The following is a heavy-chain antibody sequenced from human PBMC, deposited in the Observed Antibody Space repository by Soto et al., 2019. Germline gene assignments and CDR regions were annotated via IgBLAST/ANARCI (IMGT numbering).Heavy chain of an antibody. Sequence: EVQLLESGGGLVQPGGSLRLSCAASGFTFSSYAMSWVRQAPGKGLEWVSAISGSGGSTYYADSVKGRFTISRDNTKNTLDLQMNGVRAEDTAVYYFAKDLYSSGWYGEIDFDYWGQGTLVTVSS. CDR3: AKDLYSSGWYGEIDFDY. V-gene: IGHV3-23*01. CDR2: ISGSGGST. CDR1: GFTFSSYA. J-gene: IGHJ4*02. D-gene: IGHD6-19*01.